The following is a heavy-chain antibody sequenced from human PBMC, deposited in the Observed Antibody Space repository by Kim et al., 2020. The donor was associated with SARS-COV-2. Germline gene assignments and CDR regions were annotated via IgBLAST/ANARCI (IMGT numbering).Heavy chain of an antibody. J-gene: IGHJ6*02. D-gene: IGHD2-2*01. CDR1: GFTFDDYA. Sequence: GGSLRLSCAASGFTFDDYAMHWVRQAPGKGLEWVSLISGDGGSTYYADSVKGRFTISRANSKNSLYLQMNSLRTEDTALYYCAKPYCSSTSCLYYYYYYGMDVWGQGTTVTVSS. V-gene: IGHV3-43*02. CDR2: ISGDGGST. CDR3: AKPYCSSTSCLYYYYYYGMDV.